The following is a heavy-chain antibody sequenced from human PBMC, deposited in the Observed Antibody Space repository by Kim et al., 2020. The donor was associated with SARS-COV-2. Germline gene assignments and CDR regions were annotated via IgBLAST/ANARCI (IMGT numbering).Heavy chain of an antibody. CDR3: ARARRIDTVRGVSTDVYGMDV. Sequence: ASVKVSCKASGYTFTRNAMHWVRQAPGQRLEWMGWINAANGNTKYSQKFQGRVTIIRDTSASTAYMELSSLRSEDTAVYYCARARRIDTVRGVSTDVYGMDVWGQGTTVTVSS. CDR1: GYTFTRNA. D-gene: IGHD3-10*01. CDR2: INAANGNT. J-gene: IGHJ6*02. V-gene: IGHV1-3*01.